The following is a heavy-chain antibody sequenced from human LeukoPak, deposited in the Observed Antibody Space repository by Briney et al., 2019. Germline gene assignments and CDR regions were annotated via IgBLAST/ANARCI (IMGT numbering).Heavy chain of an antibody. V-gene: IGHV4-34*01. CDR3: ARWHYYGSGSYYKHAFDI. CDR2: INHSGST. Sequence: SETLSLTCAVYGGSFSGYYWSWIRQPPGKGPEWIGEINHSGSTNYNPSLKSRVTISVDTSKNQFPLKLSSVTAADTAVYYCARWHYYGSGSYYKHAFDIWGQGTMVTVSS. J-gene: IGHJ3*02. CDR1: GGSFSGYY. D-gene: IGHD3-10*01.